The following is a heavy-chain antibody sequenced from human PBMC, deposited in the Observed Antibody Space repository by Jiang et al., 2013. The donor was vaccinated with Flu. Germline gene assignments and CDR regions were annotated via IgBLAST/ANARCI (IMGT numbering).Heavy chain of an antibody. Sequence: GVVQPGRSLRLSCAASGFTFSSYGMHWVRQAPGKGLEWVAVISYDGSNKYYADSVKGRFTFSRDNSKNTLYLRMNSLRAVDTAVYYCARSHDSSGYSRWYFFDYWGQGTLVTVSS. CDR3: ARSHDSSGYSRWYFFDY. CDR2: ISYDGSNK. CDR1: GFTFSSYG. J-gene: IGHJ4*02. V-gene: IGHV3-30*03. D-gene: IGHD3-22*01.